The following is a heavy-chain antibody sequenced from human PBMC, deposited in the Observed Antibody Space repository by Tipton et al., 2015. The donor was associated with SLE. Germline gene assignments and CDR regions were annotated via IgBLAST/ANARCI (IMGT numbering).Heavy chain of an antibody. CDR3: AREGWEWLFQGYYYYYMDV. CDR2: ISSSGDTI. D-gene: IGHD3-3*01. J-gene: IGHJ6*03. CDR1: GFTFSNYE. V-gene: IGHV3-48*03. Sequence: AVSGFTFSNYEMNWVRQAPGKGLEWVSYISSSGDTIYYADSVKGRFTISRDNAKNSLYLQMNSLRAEDTAVYYCAREGWEWLFQGYYYYYMDVWGKGTTVTVSS.